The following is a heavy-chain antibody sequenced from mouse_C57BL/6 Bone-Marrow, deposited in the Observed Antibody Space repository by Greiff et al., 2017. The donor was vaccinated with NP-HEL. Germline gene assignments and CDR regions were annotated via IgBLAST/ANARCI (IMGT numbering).Heavy chain of an antibody. CDR2: ISYDGSN. D-gene: IGHD1-1*01. Sequence: EVQLQQSGPGLVKPSQSLSLTCSVTGYSITSGYYWNWIRQFPGNKLEWMGYISYDGSNNYNPSLKNRIYITRDTSKNQFFLKLNSVTTEDTATYYCAREDYYYGSSYFDYWGQGTTLTVSS. CDR3: AREDYYYGSSYFDY. J-gene: IGHJ2*01. CDR1: GYSITSGYY. V-gene: IGHV3-6*01.